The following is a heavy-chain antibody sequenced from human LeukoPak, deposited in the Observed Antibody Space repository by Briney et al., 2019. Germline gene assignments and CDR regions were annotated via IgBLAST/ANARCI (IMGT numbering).Heavy chain of an antibody. CDR3: ARSTDYYDTSGYLTYYFDY. D-gene: IGHD3-22*01. J-gene: IGHJ4*02. CDR1: GFIFSSYD. CDR2: ISSSGNSI. Sequence: SGGSLRLSCAASGFIFSSYDMNWVRQAPGKGLEWVSYISSSGNSIYYADSVKGRFTISRDNAKNSLYLQMNSLRAEDTAVYYCARSTDYYDTSGYLTYYFDYWGQGTLVTVSS. V-gene: IGHV3-48*03.